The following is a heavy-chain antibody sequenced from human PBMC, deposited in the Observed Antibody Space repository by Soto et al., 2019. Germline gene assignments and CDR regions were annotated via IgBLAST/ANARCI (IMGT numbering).Heavy chain of an antibody. D-gene: IGHD3-22*01. J-gene: IGHJ4*02. CDR3: AKVGESDDSSALGWPILDY. CDR1: GLTFSSYA. V-gene: IGHV3-23*01. Sequence: GASVKVSCAASGLTFSSYAMSWGRQAPGKGLEWVSAISGSGGSTYYADSVKGRFTISRDNSKNTLYLQMNSLRAEDTAVYYCAKVGESDDSSALGWPILDYWGQGTLVTVSS. CDR2: ISGSGGST.